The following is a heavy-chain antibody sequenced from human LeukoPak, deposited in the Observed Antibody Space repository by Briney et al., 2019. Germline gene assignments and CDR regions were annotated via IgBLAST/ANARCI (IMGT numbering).Heavy chain of an antibody. V-gene: IGHV4-39*07. J-gene: IGHJ4*02. D-gene: IGHD3-10*01. Sequence: SETLSLTCTVSGGSISSSSYYWGWIRQPPGKGLEWIGSIYYSGSTYYNPSLKSRVTISVDTSKNQFSLKLSSVTAADTAVYYCARERAQMVRGVHETYYFDYWGQGTLVTVSS. CDR1: GGSISSSSYY. CDR3: ARERAQMVRGVHETYYFDY. CDR2: IYYSGST.